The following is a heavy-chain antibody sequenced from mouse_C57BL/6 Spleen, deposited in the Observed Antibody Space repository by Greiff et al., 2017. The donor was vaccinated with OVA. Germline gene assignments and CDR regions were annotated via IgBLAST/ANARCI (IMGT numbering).Heavy chain of an antibody. CDR3: ALLMVTTGY. D-gene: IGHD2-2*01. J-gene: IGHJ2*01. CDR2: IDPSDSYT. CDR1: GYTFTSYW. V-gene: IGHV1-50*01. Sequence: LQQPGAELVKPGASVKLSCKASGYTFTSYWMQWVKQRPGQGLEWIGEIDPSDSYTNYNQKFKGKATLTVDTSSSTAYMQLSSLTSEDSAVYYCALLMVTTGYWGQGTTLTVSS.